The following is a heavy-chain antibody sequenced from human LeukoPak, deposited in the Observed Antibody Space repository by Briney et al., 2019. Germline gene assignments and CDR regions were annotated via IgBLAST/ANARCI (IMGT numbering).Heavy chain of an antibody. J-gene: IGHJ4*02. CDR2: VDPEDGKT. V-gene: IGHV1-69-2*01. Sequence: ATVEISCKTSGYTFTDYYIHWVQQAPGKGLEWMGRVDPEDGKTSFAGKFQGRVTINADTSADTAYMELRNLTSEDTAIYYCASAVAGAIDYWGQGTLVTVSS. CDR1: GYTFTDYY. CDR3: ASAVAGAIDY. D-gene: IGHD6-19*01.